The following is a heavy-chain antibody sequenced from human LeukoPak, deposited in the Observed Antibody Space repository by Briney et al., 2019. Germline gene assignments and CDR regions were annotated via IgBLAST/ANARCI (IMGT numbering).Heavy chain of an antibody. D-gene: IGHD1-26*01. V-gene: IGHV3-11*04. CDR1: GFVFSDYY. CDR3: ARDPYSGSYGDSYYYYMDV. CDR2: IGSSASTF. J-gene: IGHJ6*03. Sequence: GGSLRLSCAASGFVFSDYYMSWIRQAPGKGLEWVSYIGSSASTFYYADSVRGRFTISRDNAKNSLYLEMNSLRAEDTAIYYCARDPYSGSYGDSYYYYMDVWGKGTTVTISS.